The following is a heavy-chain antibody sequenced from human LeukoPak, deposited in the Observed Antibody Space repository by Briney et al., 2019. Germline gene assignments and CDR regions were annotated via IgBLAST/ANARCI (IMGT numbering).Heavy chain of an antibody. J-gene: IGHJ4*02. Sequence: SGTLSLTCAVSGGSICSSNWWSWVRQPPGKGLEWIGSIYHSGSTYYNPSLKSRVTISVDTSKNQFSLKLSSVTAADTAVYYCARGPEYYYDSSGYYYRFLWFFDYWGQGTLVTVSS. D-gene: IGHD3-22*01. V-gene: IGHV4-4*02. CDR2: IYHSGST. CDR3: ARGPEYYYDSSGYYYRFLWFFDY. CDR1: GGSICSSNW.